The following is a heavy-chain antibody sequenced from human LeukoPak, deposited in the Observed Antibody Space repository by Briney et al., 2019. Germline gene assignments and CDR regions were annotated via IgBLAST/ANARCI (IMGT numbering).Heavy chain of an antibody. CDR3: ARGGGYCSSTSCHTRSLYFDY. D-gene: IGHD2-2*02. V-gene: IGHV4-34*01. CDR2: INHSGST. J-gene: IGHJ4*02. CDR1: GGSFSGYY. Sequence: TSETLSLTCAVYGGSFSGYYWSWIRQPPGKGLEWIGEINHSGSTNYNPSLKSRVAMSVDTSKNQFSLKLSSVTAADTAVYYCARGGGYCSSTSCHTRSLYFDYWGQGTLVTVSS.